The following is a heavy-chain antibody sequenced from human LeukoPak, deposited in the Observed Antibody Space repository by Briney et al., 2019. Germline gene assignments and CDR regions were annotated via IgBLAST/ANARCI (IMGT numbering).Heavy chain of an antibody. V-gene: IGHV4-59*08. J-gene: IGHJ4*02. CDR2: IYYSGST. D-gene: IGHD5-12*01. CDR3: ARLDNSGYDYDY. Sequence: SETLSLTCTVSGGSISSYYWSWIRQPPGKGLEWIGYIYYSGSTNYNPSLKSRVTMSVDTSKNQFSLKLSSVTAADTAVYYCARLDNSGYDYDYWGQGTLVTVSS. CDR1: GGSISSYY.